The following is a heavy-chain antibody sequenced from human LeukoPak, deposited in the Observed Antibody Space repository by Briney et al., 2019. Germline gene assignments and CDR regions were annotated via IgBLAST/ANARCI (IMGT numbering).Heavy chain of an antibody. CDR2: IYPGVSDT. CDR1: GSTFTSYW. Sequence: GESLKISGQGPGSTFTSYWLGWVPQLHGKGLKWMRLIYPGVSDTRYSPSFQGQVTISADKSISTAYLQWSSLKASDTAMYYCARLLVGATGKPNWFDPWGQGTLVTVSS. CDR3: ARLLVGATGKPNWFDP. J-gene: IGHJ5*02. D-gene: IGHD1-26*01. V-gene: IGHV5-51*01.